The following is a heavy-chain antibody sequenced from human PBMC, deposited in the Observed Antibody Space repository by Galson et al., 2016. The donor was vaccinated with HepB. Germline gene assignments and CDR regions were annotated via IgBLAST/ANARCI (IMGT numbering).Heavy chain of an antibody. V-gene: IGHV1-69*13. CDR3: ARDHLTSMTTFKLQPTPDAFDI. D-gene: IGHD4-11*01. CDR2: ITLISGTP. CDR1: GGTFIRYV. J-gene: IGHJ3*02. Sequence: SVKVSCKASGGTFIRYVVNWVRQAPGQGPEWMGGITLISGTPQYAQKFQGRVTITADESTSTVYMELSSLRFEDTAVYYCARDHLTSMTTFKLQPTPDAFDIWGQGTLVTVSS.